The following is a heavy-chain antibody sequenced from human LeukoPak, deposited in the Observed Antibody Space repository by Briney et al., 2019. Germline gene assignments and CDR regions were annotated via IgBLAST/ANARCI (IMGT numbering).Heavy chain of an antibody. CDR2: IYHSGST. CDR1: GGSISSGGYY. Sequence: SETLSLTCTVSGGSISSGGYYWSWIRQPPGKGLEWLGYIYHSGSTYYNPSLKSRVTISVDRSKNQFSLKLSSVTAADTAVYYCARSMYGYDSSGYVDYWGQGTLVTVSS. D-gene: IGHD3-22*01. J-gene: IGHJ4*02. V-gene: IGHV4-30-2*01. CDR3: ARSMYGYDSSGYVDY.